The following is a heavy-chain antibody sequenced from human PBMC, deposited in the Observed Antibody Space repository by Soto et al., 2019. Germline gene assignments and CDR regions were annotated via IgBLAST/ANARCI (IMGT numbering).Heavy chain of an antibody. D-gene: IGHD2-2*02. J-gene: IGHJ3*02. CDR3: ARVAILPGAFDI. CDR2: INAGNGNT. CDR1: GYTFTSYA. V-gene: IGHV1-3*01. Sequence: QVQLVQSGAEVKKPGASVKVSCKASGYTFTSYAMHWVRQAPGQRLEWMGWINAGNGNTKYSQKLQGRVTITRDTSASTAYMDLSSLRSEDTAVYYCARVAILPGAFDIWGQGTMVTVSS.